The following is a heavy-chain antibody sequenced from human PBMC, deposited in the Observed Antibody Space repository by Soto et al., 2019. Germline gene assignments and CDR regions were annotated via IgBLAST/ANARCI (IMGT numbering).Heavy chain of an antibody. D-gene: IGHD2-8*01. CDR1: AGSISTINYY. J-gene: IGHJ3*01. V-gene: IGHV4-31*03. CDR2: ISYSGST. Sequence: QVQLQESGPGLVRPSQTLSLTCTVSAGSISTINYYWSWIRQHPEKGLEWIGYISYSGSTFYHSSLKRRVTISLDTPKKQFSLTLTSVTAADTAVYYCARSAQWDGFDPWGQGTMVTVSS. CDR3: ARSAQWDGFDP.